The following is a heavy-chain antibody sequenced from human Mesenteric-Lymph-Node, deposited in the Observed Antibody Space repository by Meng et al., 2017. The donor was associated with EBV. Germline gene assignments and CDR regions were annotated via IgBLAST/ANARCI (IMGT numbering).Heavy chain of an antibody. V-gene: IGHV4-39*01. CDR2: IYYSRST. Sequence: QVQLREASAGLVEPSETLSRTCTGSGGSISSSRYYWGWSREPPVEGLEWIGSIYYSRSTYYNPSLKSRVTISVDTSKNQFSLKRSSVTAADTAVYYCARLKAGKLDYWGQGTLVTVSS. D-gene: IGHD1-1*01. CDR3: ARLKAGKLDY. CDR1: GGSISSSRYY. J-gene: IGHJ4*02.